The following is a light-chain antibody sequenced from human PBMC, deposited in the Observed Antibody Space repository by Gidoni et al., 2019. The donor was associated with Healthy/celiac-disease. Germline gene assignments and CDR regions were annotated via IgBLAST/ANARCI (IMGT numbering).Light chain of an antibody. CDR3: QSYDSSNHVV. J-gene: IGLJ2*01. V-gene: IGLV6-57*04. CDR2: EDN. Sequence: NFMLTQPHSVSESPGKTVTISCTRSSGSIASNYVQWYQHRPGSAPTAVIYEDNQRPSGGPDRFSGSIDSSSNSASLTISGLKTEDEADCYCQSYDSSNHVVFGGGTKLTVL. CDR1: SGSIASNY.